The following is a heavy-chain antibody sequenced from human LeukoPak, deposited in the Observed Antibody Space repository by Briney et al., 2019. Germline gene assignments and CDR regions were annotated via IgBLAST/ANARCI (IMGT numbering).Heavy chain of an antibody. CDR3: ARVYCSSTSCPHWFDP. D-gene: IGHD2-2*01. CDR1: GGTFSSYA. Sequence: SVKVSCKASGGTFSSYAISWVRQAPGQGLEWMGGIIPIFGTANYAQKFQGRVTITADESTSTAYMELSSLRSEDTAVYYCARVYCSSTSCPHWFDPWGQGTLVTVSS. V-gene: IGHV1-69*13. J-gene: IGHJ5*02. CDR2: IIPIFGTA.